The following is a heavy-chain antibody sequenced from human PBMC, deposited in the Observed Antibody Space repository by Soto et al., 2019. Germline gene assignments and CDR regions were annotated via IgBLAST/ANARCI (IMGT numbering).Heavy chain of an antibody. CDR3: ARRRVVGANPLDY. CDR1: GDSTTRGNFY. V-gene: IGHV4-39*01. J-gene: IGHJ4*02. D-gene: IGHD1-26*01. Sequence: PSETLSLTCTVSGDSTTRGNFYWGWIRQPPGKGLEWIGTIYYSGNTYYNPSLKSRVTISIDTSKNQFSLKLSSVTAADTAVYFCARRRVVGANPLDYWGQGTLVTVSS. CDR2: IYYSGNT.